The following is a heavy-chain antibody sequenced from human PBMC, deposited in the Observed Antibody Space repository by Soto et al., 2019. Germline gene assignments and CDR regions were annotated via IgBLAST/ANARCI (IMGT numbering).Heavy chain of an antibody. V-gene: IGHV3-30-3*01. D-gene: IGHD3-22*01. J-gene: IGHJ4*02. CDR2: ISYDGSNK. CDR1: GFTFSSYA. Sequence: GGSLRLSCAASGFTFSSYAMHWVRQAPGKGLEWVAVISYDGSNKYYADSVKGRFTISRDNSKNTLYLQMNSLRAEDTAVYYCARKEYYDSSGYTDYWGQGTLVTVSS. CDR3: ARKEYYDSSGYTDY.